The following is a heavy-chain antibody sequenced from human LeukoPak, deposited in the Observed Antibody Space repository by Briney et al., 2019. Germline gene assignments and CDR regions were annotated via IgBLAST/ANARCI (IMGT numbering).Heavy chain of an antibody. CDR2: ISFSGTTT. CDR3: ARDPTELQLLSYYFDY. Sequence: GGSLRLSCAASGITFSSYSMRWVRQAPGKGLEWVSSISFSGTTTYYADSVKGRFTVSRDNSKNTLYLQMDGLRAEDTAVYYCARDPTELQLLSYYFDYWGQGTLVAVSS. CDR1: GITFSSYS. D-gene: IGHD2-2*01. V-gene: IGHV3-23*01. J-gene: IGHJ4*02.